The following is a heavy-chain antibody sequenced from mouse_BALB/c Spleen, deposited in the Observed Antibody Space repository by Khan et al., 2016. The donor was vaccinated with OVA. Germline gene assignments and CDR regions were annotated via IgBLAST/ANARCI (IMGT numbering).Heavy chain of an antibody. J-gene: IGHJ2*01. CDR1: GYTFSSYW. V-gene: IGHV1-9*01. Sequence: QVQLQQSGAELMKPGASVKISCKATGYTFSSYWLEWVKQRPGHGLEWIGEILPGSGSRNYNEKFKGKATFTADISSNTTYMQLSSMTSEDSAVYYCARVNYGSRDYFDYWGQGTTLTVSS. D-gene: IGHD1-1*01. CDR2: ILPGSGSR. CDR3: ARVNYGSRDYFDY.